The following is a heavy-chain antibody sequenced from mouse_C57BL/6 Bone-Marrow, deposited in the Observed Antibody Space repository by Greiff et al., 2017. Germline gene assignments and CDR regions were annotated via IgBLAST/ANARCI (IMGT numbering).Heavy chain of an antibody. Sequence: DVKLQESGAELVRPGASVKLSCTASGFNFNDYYMHWVKQRPEQGLEWIGRIDPEDGDTEYAPKFQGKATMTADTSSNTAYLQLSSLTTEDNVVCYGTTRFGYCSRYCDLDYWGQGTSVTVSS. CDR2: IDPEDGDT. J-gene: IGHJ4*01. V-gene: IGHV14-1*01. CDR1: GFNFNDYY. CDR3: TTRFGYCSRYCDLDY. D-gene: IGHD6-1*01.